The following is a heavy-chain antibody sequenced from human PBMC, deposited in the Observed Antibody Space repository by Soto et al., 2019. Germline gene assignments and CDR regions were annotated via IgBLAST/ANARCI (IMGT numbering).Heavy chain of an antibody. D-gene: IGHD6-19*01. V-gene: IGHV3-30-3*01. Sequence: QVQLVESGGGVVQPGRSLRLSCAASGFTFRSYAMHWVRQAPGKGMEWVAVISYDGSNKYYADSVKGRVTLSRDNSKNTLYRQMHSLRAEDTAVYYCERDRAVAGTNMDVWGQGTTVTVYS. CDR2: ISYDGSNK. J-gene: IGHJ6*02. CDR1: GFTFRSYA. CDR3: ERDRAVAGTNMDV.